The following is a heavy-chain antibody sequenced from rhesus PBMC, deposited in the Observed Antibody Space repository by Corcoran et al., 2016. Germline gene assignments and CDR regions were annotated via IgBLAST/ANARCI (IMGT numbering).Heavy chain of an antibody. CDR3: ARDTSSWSIDY. CDR1: GGSISSGYYY. CDR2: ITYSGSP. V-gene: IGHV4-122*02. J-gene: IGHJ4*01. D-gene: IGHD6-13*01. Sequence: QVQLQESGPGVVKPSETLSLTCAVSGGSISSGYYYWSWIRQPPGKGLEWIGYITYSGSPSYNPSLKRRVTISRDTSKNQFSLKLSSVTAADTAVYYCARDTSSWSIDYWGQGVLVTVSS.